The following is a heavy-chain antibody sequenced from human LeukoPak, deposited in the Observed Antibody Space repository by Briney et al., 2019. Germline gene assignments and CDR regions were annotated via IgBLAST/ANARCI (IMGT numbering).Heavy chain of an antibody. CDR1: GFYFSSFA. J-gene: IGHJ6*02. CDR3: ARDLRDCSSASCNVLYFLMDA. CDR2: LSHDDINE. D-gene: IGHD2-2*01. Sequence: GRSLRLSCEASGFYFSSFAMHWVRQAPGKGLEWVAILSHDDINEFYADSVKGRFIISRDNSKNTVYLQMNSLRAEDTAVYYCARDLRDCSSASCNVLYFLMDAWGQGTTVTVSS. V-gene: IGHV3-30*03.